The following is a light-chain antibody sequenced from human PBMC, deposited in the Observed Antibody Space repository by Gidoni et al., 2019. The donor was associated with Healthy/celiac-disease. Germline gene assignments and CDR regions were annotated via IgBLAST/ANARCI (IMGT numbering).Light chain of an antibody. CDR1: QSVSSN. Sequence: EIVMTQSPATLSVSPGERATLSCRASQSVSSNLAWYQQKPGPAPRLLIYGASTRATGIPARFSGSGSGTEFTLTISSLQSEDFAVYYCQPYNNWPLTFGGGTKVEIK. CDR3: QPYNNWPLT. V-gene: IGKV3D-15*01. CDR2: GAS. J-gene: IGKJ4*01.